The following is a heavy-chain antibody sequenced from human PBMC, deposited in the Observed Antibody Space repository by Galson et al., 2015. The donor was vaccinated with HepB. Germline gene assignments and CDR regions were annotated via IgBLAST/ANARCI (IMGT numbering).Heavy chain of an antibody. CDR2: IIPILGIA. D-gene: IGHD2-2*01. Sequence: QSGAEVKKPGASVKVSCKASGYTFTSYGISWVRQAPGQGLEWMGRIIPILGIANYAQKFQGRVTITADKSTSTAYMELSSLRSEDTAVYYCARDAGIVVVPAAPFDYWGQGTLVTVSS. CDR1: GYTFTSYG. CDR3: ARDAGIVVVPAAPFDY. V-gene: IGHV1-69*04. J-gene: IGHJ4*02.